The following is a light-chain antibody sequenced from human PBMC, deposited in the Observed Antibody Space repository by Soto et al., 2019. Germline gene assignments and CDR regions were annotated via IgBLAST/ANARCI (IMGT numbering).Light chain of an antibody. J-gene: IGLJ3*02. CDR3: SAWDDSLDIGV. CDR2: NDN. V-gene: IGLV1-44*01. CDR1: SSNIGSET. Sequence: QAVVTQPPSASGTPGQRVNISCYGSSSNIGSETVNWYQQLPGMAPKLLIYNDNQRRSGVPDRFSGSKSGTSASLALSGLQPEDEADYYCSAWDDSLDIGVFGGGTKLTVL.